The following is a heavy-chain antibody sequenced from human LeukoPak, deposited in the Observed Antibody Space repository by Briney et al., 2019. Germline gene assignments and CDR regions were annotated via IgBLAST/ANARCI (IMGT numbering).Heavy chain of an antibody. D-gene: IGHD4-17*01. J-gene: IGHJ4*02. CDR2: IRASGGDT. V-gene: IGHV3-23*01. CDR3: ATPRGTVTTGAVY. Sequence: PGGSLRLSCAASGFTFSSYPMSWVRQAPGKGLEWVSAIRASGGDTYYADAVKGRFTISRDNSKNTLYLQMNNLRAEDTAVYYCATPRGTVTTGAVYWGQGTLVTVSS. CDR1: GFTFSSYP.